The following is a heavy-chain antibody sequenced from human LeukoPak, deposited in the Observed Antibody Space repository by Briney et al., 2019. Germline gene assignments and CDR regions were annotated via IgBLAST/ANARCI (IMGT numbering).Heavy chain of an antibody. CDR3: ARGYYYDSTGYNPFDY. Sequence: GGSLRLSCAASGFTFSSYEMNWVRQAPGKGLEWVSYISSSGSTLYYADSLKGRFTISRDNAKNSLYLQMNSLRAEDTAVYYCARGYYYDSTGYNPFDYWGQGTLVTASS. CDR1: GFTFSSYE. D-gene: IGHD3-22*01. J-gene: IGHJ4*02. V-gene: IGHV3-48*03. CDR2: ISSSGSTL.